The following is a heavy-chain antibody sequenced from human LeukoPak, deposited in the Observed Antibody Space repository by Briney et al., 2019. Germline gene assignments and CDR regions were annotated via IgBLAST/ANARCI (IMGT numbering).Heavy chain of an antibody. Sequence: SETLSLTCTVSSYSISSGYYWGWIRQPPGKGLEWIGSIYHSGSTYYNPSLKSRVTISVDTSKNQFSLKLSSVTAADTAVFYCAGASLYCSGGSCYSPYYFDYWGQGTLVTVSS. V-gene: IGHV4-38-2*02. D-gene: IGHD2-15*01. J-gene: IGHJ4*02. CDR2: IYHSGST. CDR3: AGASLYCSGGSCYSPYYFDY. CDR1: SYSISSGYY.